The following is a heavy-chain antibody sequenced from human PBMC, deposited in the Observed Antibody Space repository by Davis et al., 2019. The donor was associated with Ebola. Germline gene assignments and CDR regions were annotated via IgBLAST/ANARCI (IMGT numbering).Heavy chain of an antibody. CDR2: ICGSCGNT. CDR1: GFTFGDFG. CDR3: AREQWYYMDV. Sequence: PGGSLRLSCTGSGFTFGDFGLSWVRQAPGKGLEWVSSICGSCGNTYYADSVKGRFTISRDTSQNMFYLQMNSLRADDTAVYYCAREQWYYMDVWGKGTTVTVSS. V-gene: IGHV3-23*01. D-gene: IGHD6-19*01. J-gene: IGHJ6*03.